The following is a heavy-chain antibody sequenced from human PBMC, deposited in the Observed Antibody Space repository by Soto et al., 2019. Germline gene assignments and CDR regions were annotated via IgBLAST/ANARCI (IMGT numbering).Heavy chain of an antibody. Sequence: PGGSLRLSCAASGFTFSAYWMSWVRQAPGKGLEWVANIKQDGSQKYYVDSVEGRFTIYRDNAKKSLYLQMNSLRAEDTAIYYCARPFCSGGSCYNWFDPWGQGTLVTVSS. CDR1: GFTFSAYW. CDR2: IKQDGSQK. J-gene: IGHJ5*02. V-gene: IGHV3-7*03. D-gene: IGHD2-15*01. CDR3: ARPFCSGGSCYNWFDP.